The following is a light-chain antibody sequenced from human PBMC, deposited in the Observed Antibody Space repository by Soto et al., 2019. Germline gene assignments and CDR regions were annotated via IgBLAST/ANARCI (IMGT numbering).Light chain of an antibody. V-gene: IGKV3-11*01. J-gene: IGKJ3*01. CDR3: QQRSNWPPLT. CDR1: QGVSSY. CDR2: DAS. Sequence: PGERATLSCRASQGVSSYLAWYQQKPGQAPRLLIYDASNRATGIPARFSGSGSGTDFTLTISSLEPEDFAVYYCQQRSNWPPLTFGPGTKVDIK.